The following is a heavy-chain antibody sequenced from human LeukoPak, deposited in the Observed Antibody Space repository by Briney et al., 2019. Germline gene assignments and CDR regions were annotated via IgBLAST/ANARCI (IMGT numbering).Heavy chain of an antibody. CDR1: GFTISSYG. CDR2: IWYDGSNK. Sequence: PGRSLRLSCAASGFTISSYGMHWVRQTPGKGLEWVAVIWYDGSNKYYADSVKGRFTISRDNSKNTLYLQMNSLRAEDTAVYYCARDSYEHWGNEYSAFDIWGQGTMVTVSS. CDR3: ARDSYEHWGNEYSAFDI. V-gene: IGHV3-33*01. J-gene: IGHJ3*02. D-gene: IGHD7-27*01.